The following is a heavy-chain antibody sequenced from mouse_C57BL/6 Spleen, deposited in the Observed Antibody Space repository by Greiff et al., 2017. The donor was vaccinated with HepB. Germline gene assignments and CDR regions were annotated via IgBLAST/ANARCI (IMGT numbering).Heavy chain of an antibody. V-gene: IGHV5-4*03. Sequence: EVKLMESGGGLVKPGGSLKLSCAASGFTFSSYAMSWVRQTPEKRLEWVATISDGGSYTYYPDNVKGRFTISRDNAKNNLYLQMSHLKSEDTAMYYCASLYYYGSSSYAMDYWGQGTSVTVSS. J-gene: IGHJ4*01. CDR3: ASLYYYGSSSYAMDY. D-gene: IGHD1-1*01. CDR1: GFTFSSYA. CDR2: ISDGGSYT.